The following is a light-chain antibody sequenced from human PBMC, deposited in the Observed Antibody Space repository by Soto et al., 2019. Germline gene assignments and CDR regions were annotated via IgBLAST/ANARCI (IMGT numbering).Light chain of an antibody. V-gene: IGKV4-1*01. CDR2: WAS. J-gene: IGKJ4*01. CDR1: QSVLYSSNNKNY. Sequence: DIVMTQSPDSLAVSLGERATINCKSSQSVLYSSNNKNYLAWHQQKPGQPPKLLIYWASARESGVPDRFSGSGSGTDFTLTISSLQSEDFAVYYCHQYNSWPLTFGGGTKVDIK. CDR3: HQYNSWPLT.